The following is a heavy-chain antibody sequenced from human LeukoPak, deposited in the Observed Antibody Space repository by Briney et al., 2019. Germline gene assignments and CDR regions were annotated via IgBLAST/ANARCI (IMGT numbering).Heavy chain of an antibody. V-gene: IGHV1-69*04. D-gene: IGHD3-22*01. J-gene: IGHJ4*02. Sequence: SVKVSCKASGGTFSSYAISWVRQAPGEGLEWMGRIIPILGIANYAQKFQGRVTITADKSTSTAYMELSSLRSEGTAVYYCARVSYYDSSAPVLGYWGQGTLVTVSS. CDR1: GGTFSSYA. CDR2: IIPILGIA. CDR3: ARVSYYDSSAPVLGY.